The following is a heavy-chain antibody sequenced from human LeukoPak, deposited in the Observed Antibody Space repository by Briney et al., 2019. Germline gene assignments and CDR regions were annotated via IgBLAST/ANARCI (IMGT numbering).Heavy chain of an antibody. CDR2: INPNSGGT. Sequence: ASVKVSCKASGYTFAAYYMHWVRQAPGQGLEWMGWINPNSGGTNYAQKFQGRVTMTRDTSISTAYMELSRLTSDDTAVYYCARVPPFSSGWYYFDTGAKEPWSPSPQ. J-gene: IGHJ4*01. CDR1: GYTFAAYY. CDR3: ARVPPFSSGWYYFDT. V-gene: IGHV1-2*02. D-gene: IGHD6-19*01.